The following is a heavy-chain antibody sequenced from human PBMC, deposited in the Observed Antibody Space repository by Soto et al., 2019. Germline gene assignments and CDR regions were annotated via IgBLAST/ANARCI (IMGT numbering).Heavy chain of an antibody. Sequence: PGGSLRLSCEASGFTFSNYGVHWVRQAPGKGLEWVALMSQDGSNKYYADSVKGRFTISRDNSKNTLYLQMNTLRTEDTAVYYCAKDVVEVVGGSYYMDVWGKGTTVTVSS. D-gene: IGHD2-21*01. CDR1: GFTFSNYG. V-gene: IGHV3-30*18. CDR3: AKDVVEVVGGSYYMDV. J-gene: IGHJ6*03. CDR2: MSQDGSNK.